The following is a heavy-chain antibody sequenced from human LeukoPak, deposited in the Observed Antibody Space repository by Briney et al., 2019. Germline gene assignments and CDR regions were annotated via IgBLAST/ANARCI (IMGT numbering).Heavy chain of an antibody. Sequence: ASVEVSCKASGGTFSSYAISWVRQAPGQGLEWMGRIYPSGGGTNNAQKFQGRVTMTRDTSTSTVYIELSSLRSEDTAVYFCARTDGVAGSYYFDYWGQGTLVTVSP. J-gene: IGHJ4*02. D-gene: IGHD2-8*01. V-gene: IGHV1-46*01. CDR2: IYPSGGGT. CDR3: ARTDGVAGSYYFDY. CDR1: GGTFSSYA.